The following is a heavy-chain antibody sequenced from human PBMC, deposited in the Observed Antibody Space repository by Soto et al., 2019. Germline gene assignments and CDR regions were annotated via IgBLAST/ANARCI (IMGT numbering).Heavy chain of an antibody. V-gene: IGHV3-23*01. CDR3: ARDGATYCSSTSCYTGGRPY. D-gene: IGHD2-2*02. J-gene: IGHJ4*02. Sequence: GGSLRLSCAASGFTFSSYAMSWVRQAPGKGLEWVSAISGSGGSTYYADSVKGRFTISRDNSKNTLYLQMNSLRAEDTAVYYCARDGATYCSSTSCYTGGRPYWGQGTLVTVSS. CDR1: GFTFSSYA. CDR2: ISGSGGST.